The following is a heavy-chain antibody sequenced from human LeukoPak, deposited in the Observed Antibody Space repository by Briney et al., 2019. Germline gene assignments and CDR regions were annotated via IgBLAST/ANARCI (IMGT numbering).Heavy chain of an antibody. Sequence: GGSLRLSCAASGFTFSSYSMNWVRQAPGKGLEWVSYISSSSSTIYYADSVKGRFTISRDNAKNSLYLQMNSLRAEDTAVYYCARALRYSESITIDYWGQGTLVTVSS. J-gene: IGHJ4*02. V-gene: IGHV3-48*04. CDR3: ARALRYSESITIDY. CDR2: ISSSSSTI. D-gene: IGHD1-26*01. CDR1: GFTFSSYS.